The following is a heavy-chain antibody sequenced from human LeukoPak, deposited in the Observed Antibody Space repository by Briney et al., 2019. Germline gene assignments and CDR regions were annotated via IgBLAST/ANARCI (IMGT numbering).Heavy chain of an antibody. CDR2: IYSSAFT. D-gene: IGHD5-24*01. Sequence: SETLSLSCSVSGGSLDNSYCWTWVRQSPGKRPEWIATIYSSAFTYYNPSLGSRATVSGDTSKNLFSLKLRSVTAADTAVYYCSRGSDDYKLGNFWGQGTLVTVSS. V-gene: IGHV4-39*02. CDR3: SRGSDDYKLGNF. J-gene: IGHJ4*02. CDR1: GGSLDNSYC.